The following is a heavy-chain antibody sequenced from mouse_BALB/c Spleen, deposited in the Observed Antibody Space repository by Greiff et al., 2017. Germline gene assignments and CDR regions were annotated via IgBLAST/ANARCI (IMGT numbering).Heavy chain of an antibody. CDR3: AREWYGNYFYYAMDY. D-gene: IGHD2-10*02. V-gene: IGHV1-14*01. Sequence: VQLQQSGPELVKPGASVKMSCKASGYTFTIYVMHWVKQKPGQGLEWIGYINPYNDGTKYNEKFKGKATLTSDKSSSTAYMELSSLTSEDSAVYYCAREWYGNYFYYAMDYWGQGTSVTVSS. CDR2: INPYNDGT. J-gene: IGHJ4*01. CDR1: GYTFTIYV.